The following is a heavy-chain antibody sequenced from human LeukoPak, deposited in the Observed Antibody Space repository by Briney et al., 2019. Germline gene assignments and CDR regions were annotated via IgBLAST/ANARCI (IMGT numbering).Heavy chain of an antibody. V-gene: IGHV4-30-4*01. J-gene: IGHJ3*02. CDR3: ARLGIDYDILTGYIPDAFDI. Sequence: SSQTLSLTCTVSGGPISSVDYYWSWIRQPPGKGLEWIGYIYYSGSTYYDPSLKSRVMISVDASKNQFSLKLSSVTAADTAVYYCARLGIDYDILTGYIPDAFDIWGQGTMVTVSS. CDR1: GGPISSVDYY. D-gene: IGHD3-9*01. CDR2: IYYSGST.